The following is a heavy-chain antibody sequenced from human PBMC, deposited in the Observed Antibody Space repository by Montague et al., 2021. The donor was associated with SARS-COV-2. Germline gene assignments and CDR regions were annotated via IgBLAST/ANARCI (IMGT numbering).Heavy chain of an antibody. CDR3: ARDGYNAHQNYWYFDL. V-gene: IGHV4-59*12. CDR2: IYYSGSI. Sequence: SETLSLTCTVSGGSISTYYWSWIRQPPGKGLEWIGYIYYSGSINXSPSLKSRVTISVDTSKNQFSLKLSSVTAADTAVYYCARDGYNAHQNYWYFDLWGRGTLITVSS. CDR1: GGSISTYY. J-gene: IGHJ2*01. D-gene: IGHD5-24*01.